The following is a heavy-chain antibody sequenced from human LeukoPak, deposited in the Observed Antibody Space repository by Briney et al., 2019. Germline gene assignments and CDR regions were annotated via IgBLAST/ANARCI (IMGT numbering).Heavy chain of an antibody. D-gene: IGHD5-12*01. Sequence: ASVKVSCKASGYTFTGYYMHWVRQAPGQGLEWMGWINPNSGGTNYAQKFQGRVTMTRDTSISTAYMELSRLRSDDTAVYYCARAPRGLWLYSFDYWGQGTLVTVSS. CDR2: INPNSGGT. J-gene: IGHJ4*02. V-gene: IGHV1-2*02. CDR3: ARAPRGLWLYSFDY. CDR1: GYTFTGYY.